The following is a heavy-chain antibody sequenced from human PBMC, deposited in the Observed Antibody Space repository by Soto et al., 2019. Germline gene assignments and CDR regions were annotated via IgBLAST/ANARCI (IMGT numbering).Heavy chain of an antibody. CDR2: IYNGGST. CDR1: GDSISRGDSA. J-gene: IGHJ4*02. Sequence: QVQLHESGPGLVKPSQTLSLTCTVSGDSISRGDSAWSWIRQSPGEGLEWIGHIYNGGSTYNNPSLNSRLSISVDVSKNQCSLQLSSVTAADTALYYCARGPSGDKVDYWGQGTLVTVSS. V-gene: IGHV4-30-4*01. D-gene: IGHD7-27*01. CDR3: ARGPSGDKVDY.